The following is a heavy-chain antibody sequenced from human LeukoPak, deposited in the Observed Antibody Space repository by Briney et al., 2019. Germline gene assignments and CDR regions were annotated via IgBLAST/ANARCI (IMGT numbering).Heavy chain of an antibody. D-gene: IGHD2-2*01. Sequence: PSQTLSLTCTVSGGSISSGDYYWSWIRQPPGKGLEWTGYIYYTGSTYYNPSLESRVTMSVDTSEKQFSLELSSVTAADTAVYYCARMNRRIVVVPAAIYYYYMDVWGKGPRSPSP. CDR3: ARMNRRIVVVPAAIYYYYMDV. CDR2: IYYTGST. J-gene: IGHJ6*03. CDR1: GGSISSGDYY. V-gene: IGHV4-30-4*08.